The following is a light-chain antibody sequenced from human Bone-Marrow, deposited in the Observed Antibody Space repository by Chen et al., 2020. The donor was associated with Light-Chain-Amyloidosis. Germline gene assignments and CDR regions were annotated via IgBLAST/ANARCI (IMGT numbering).Light chain of an antibody. CDR3: AHWDDSMMGRL. CDR2: SNN. Sequence: QSVLTPPPSASGTPGQRVTISCSGNSPKVGRITVNWYQQVPGTAPKLLIYSNNTRPSGVPDRCSGSKSGTSASLAISGRQSEDEADYYCAHWDDSMMGRLFGGGTKLTVL. V-gene: IGLV1-44*01. J-gene: IGLJ3*02. CDR1: SPKVGRIT.